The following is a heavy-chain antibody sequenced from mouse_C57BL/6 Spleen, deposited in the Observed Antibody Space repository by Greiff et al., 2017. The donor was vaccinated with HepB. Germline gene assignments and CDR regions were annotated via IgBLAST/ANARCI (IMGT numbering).Heavy chain of an antibody. CDR1: GYAFSSYW. D-gene: IGHD2-1*01. V-gene: IGHV1-80*01. CDR3: AREGNYGGYAMDY. Sequence: VQLQQSGAELVKPGASVKISCKASGYAFSSYWMNWVKQRPGKGLEWIGQIYPGDGDTNYNGKFKGKATLTADKSSSTAYMQLSSLTSEDYAVYFCAREGNYGGYAMDYWGQGTSVTVSS. J-gene: IGHJ4*01. CDR2: IYPGDGDT.